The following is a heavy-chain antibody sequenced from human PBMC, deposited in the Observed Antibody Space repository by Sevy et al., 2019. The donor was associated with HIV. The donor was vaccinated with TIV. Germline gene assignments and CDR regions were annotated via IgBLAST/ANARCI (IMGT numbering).Heavy chain of an antibody. CDR2: ISAYNGNT. Sequence: ASVKVSCKASGYTFTSYGISWVRQAPGQGLEWMGWISAYNGNTNYAQKLQGRVTMTTDTSTSTAYMELRSLRSDDTAVYYCARDEERSKGSPQYLSSWYLYYYYGMDVWGQGTTVTVSS. V-gene: IGHV1-18*04. CDR3: ARDEERSKGSPQYLSSWYLYYYYGMDV. CDR1: GYTFTSYG. J-gene: IGHJ6*02. D-gene: IGHD6-13*01.